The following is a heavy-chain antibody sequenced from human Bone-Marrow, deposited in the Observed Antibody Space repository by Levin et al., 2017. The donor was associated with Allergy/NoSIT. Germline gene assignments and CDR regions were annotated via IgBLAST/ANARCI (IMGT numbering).Heavy chain of an antibody. V-gene: IGHV3-9*01. J-gene: IGHJ4*02. D-gene: IGHD6-13*01. CDR1: GFTFGDSA. Sequence: GGSLRLSCAASGFTFGDSAMHWVRQAPGKGLEWVSGLSWNSSSIGYADSVKGRFTISRDNAKNSLYLQMNSLKPEDTALYYCAKGPGRSAAKRYLDYLGQGTLFPV. CDR3: AKGPGRSAAKRYLDY. CDR2: LSWNSSSI.